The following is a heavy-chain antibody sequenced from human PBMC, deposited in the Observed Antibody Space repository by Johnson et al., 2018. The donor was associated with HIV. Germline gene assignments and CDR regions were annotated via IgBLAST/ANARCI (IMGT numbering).Heavy chain of an antibody. CDR3: ARELRGPDAFDI. Sequence: VQLLESGGGVVQPGRSLRLSCAASGLTFSSYGMHWVRQAPGKGLEWVAVVSYETTNKHYADSVKGRFTISRDNSKSTLILQMNGLKDEDTAIYYCARELRGPDAFDIWGQGTMVTVSS. V-gene: IGHV3-30*19. CDR1: GLTFSSYG. CDR2: VSYETTNK. J-gene: IGHJ3*02.